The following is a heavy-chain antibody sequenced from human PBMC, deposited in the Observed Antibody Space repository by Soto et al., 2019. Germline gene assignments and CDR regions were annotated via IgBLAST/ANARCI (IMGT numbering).Heavy chain of an antibody. CDR1: GFTFSGSA. J-gene: IGHJ4*02. CDR2: IRSKANSYAT. D-gene: IGHD6-13*01. CDR3: TRTADPVGYSSSWYLVY. V-gene: IGHV3-73*01. Sequence: EVQLVESGGGLVQPGGSLKLSCAASGFTFSGSAMHWVRQASEKGLEWVGRIRSKANSYATAYAASVKGRFTISRDDSKNTAYLQMNSLKTEDTAVYYCTRTADPVGYSSSWYLVYWGQGTLVTVSS.